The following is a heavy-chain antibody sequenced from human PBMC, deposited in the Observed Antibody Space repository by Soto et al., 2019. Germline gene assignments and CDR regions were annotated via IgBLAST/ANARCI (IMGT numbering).Heavy chain of an antibody. V-gene: IGHV3-33*01. CDR1: GFTFSSYG. CDR2: IWYDGSNK. D-gene: IGHD2-15*01. CDR3: ARGFVVVVAATLEDWFDP. Sequence: QVQLVESGGGVVQPGRSLRLSCAASGFTFSSYGMHWVRQAPGKGLEWVAVIWYDGSNKYYADSVKGRFTISRDNSKNTXXLQMNSLRAEDTAVYYCARGFVVVVAATLEDWFDPWGQGTLVTVSS. J-gene: IGHJ5*02.